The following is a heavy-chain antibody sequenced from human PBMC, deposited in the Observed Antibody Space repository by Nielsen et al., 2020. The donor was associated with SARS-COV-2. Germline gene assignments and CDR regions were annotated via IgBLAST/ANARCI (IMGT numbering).Heavy chain of an antibody. CDR1: GFTFSRSW. V-gene: IGHV3-7*03. CDR3: AKARGRNSMFLDV. J-gene: IGHJ6*02. Sequence: GGSLRLSCAASGFTFSRSWMTWVRQAPGKGLEWVANIQQDGSGKDYLDSVKGRFTISRDNAKNSLYLQMNSLRAEDTALYYCAKARGRNSMFLDVWGQGTTVTVSS. CDR2: IQQDGSGK. D-gene: IGHD3-10*02.